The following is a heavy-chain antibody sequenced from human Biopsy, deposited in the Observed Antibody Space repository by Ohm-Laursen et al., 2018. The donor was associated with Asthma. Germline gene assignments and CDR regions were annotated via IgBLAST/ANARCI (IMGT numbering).Heavy chain of an antibody. J-gene: IGHJ6*02. CDR3: ARGPELDV. CDR2: ISYTGSA. CDR1: GGSMSSSSYY. V-gene: IGHV4-39*02. Sequence: SETLSLTCTVSGGSMSSSSYYWGWIRQPPGKGLEWMGSISYTGSAYHNPSLKSRVTISVDTSKNHFSLKLSSVTAADTAVYYCARGPELDVWGQGTTVTVSS.